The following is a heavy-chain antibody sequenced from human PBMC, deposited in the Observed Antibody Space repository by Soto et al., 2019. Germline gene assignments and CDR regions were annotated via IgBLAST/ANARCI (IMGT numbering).Heavy chain of an antibody. D-gene: IGHD1-7*01. V-gene: IGHV1-69*12. J-gene: IGHJ6*02. CDR1: GGTFSSYA. CDR3: ASHGITGTWVYYYGMDV. CDR2: IIPIFDTA. Sequence: QVQLVQSGAEVKKPGSSVKVSCKASGGTFSSYAISWVRQAPGQGLEWMGGIIPIFDTADYAQKFQGRVTITADESMSTAYMELSSLRSEDTAVYYCASHGITGTWVYYYGMDVWGQGTTVTVSS.